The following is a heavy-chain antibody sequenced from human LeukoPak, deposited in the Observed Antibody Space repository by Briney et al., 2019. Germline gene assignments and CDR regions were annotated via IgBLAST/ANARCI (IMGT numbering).Heavy chain of an antibody. CDR2: IIPIFGTA. CDR1: GGTFSSYA. J-gene: IGHJ3*02. CDR3: ARDLDYYDSSGYGSHAFDI. D-gene: IGHD3-22*01. V-gene: IGHV1-69*13. Sequence: SVKVSCKASGGTFSSYAISWVRQAPGQGLEWMGGIIPIFGTANYAQKFQGRVTITADESTSTAHMELSSLRSEDTAVYYCARDLDYYDSSGYGSHAFDIWGQGTMVTVSS.